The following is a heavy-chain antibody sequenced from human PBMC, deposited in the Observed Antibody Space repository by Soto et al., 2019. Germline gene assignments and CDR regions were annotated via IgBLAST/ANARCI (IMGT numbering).Heavy chain of an antibody. D-gene: IGHD2-2*01. Sequence: GGSLRLSCAASGFTFSSYAMSWVRQAPGKGLEWVSAISGSGGSTYYADSVKGRFTISRDNSKNTLYLQMNSLRAEDTAVYYCAPTGVKVVPAAILHRWDYWGQGTLVTVS. V-gene: IGHV3-23*01. J-gene: IGHJ4*02. CDR2: ISGSGGST. CDR3: APTGVKVVPAAILHRWDY. CDR1: GFTFSSYA.